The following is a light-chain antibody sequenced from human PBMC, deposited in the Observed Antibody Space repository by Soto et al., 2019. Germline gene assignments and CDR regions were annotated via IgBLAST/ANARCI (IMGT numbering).Light chain of an antibody. CDR2: DAS. V-gene: IGKV1-5*01. Sequence: EIPMTQSPSPLSQYEGDRATXSCRASQSISSWLAWYQQKPGKAPKLLIYDASSWKSGVPSRFSGSGSGTEFTLTISSLHPDDFATDYCQQYSLYPLTFGPGGKVDI. CDR3: QQYSLYPLT. J-gene: IGKJ3*01. CDR1: QSISSW.